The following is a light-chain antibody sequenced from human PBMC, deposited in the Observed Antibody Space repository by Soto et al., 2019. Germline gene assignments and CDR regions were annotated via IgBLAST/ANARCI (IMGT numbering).Light chain of an antibody. V-gene: IGKV3-20*01. CDR1: QVIGSRY. Sequence: IVTTQSPGTLSLSPGERATISCRASQVIGSRYLAWYHQKSGQAPRLLIYGASSRATGIPDRFSGSGSGTDFTLTISRLEPEDFGVYYCQQFGSSIPHTFGQGTRLDI. CDR3: QQFGSSIPHT. J-gene: IGKJ5*01. CDR2: GAS.